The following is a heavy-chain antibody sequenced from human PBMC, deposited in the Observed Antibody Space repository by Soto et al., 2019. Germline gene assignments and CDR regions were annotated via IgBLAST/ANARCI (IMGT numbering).Heavy chain of an antibody. D-gene: IGHD6-19*01. CDR2: ISYDGSNK. J-gene: IGHJ4*02. CDR3: AKDQWLHRGFDY. V-gene: IGHV3-30*18. CDR1: GFTFSSYG. Sequence: QVQLVESGGGVVQPGRSLRLSCAASGFTFSSYGMHWVRQAPGKGLEWVAVISYDGSNKYYADSVKGRFTISRDNSKNTLYLQMNSLRAEDTAVYYCAKDQWLHRGFDYWGQGTLVTVSS.